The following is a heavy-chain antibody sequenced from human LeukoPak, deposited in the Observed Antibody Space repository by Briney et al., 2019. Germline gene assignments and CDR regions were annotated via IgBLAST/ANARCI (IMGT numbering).Heavy chain of an antibody. Sequence: GGSLRLSCAAYGFSVTTYWMTWVRQAPGKGLEWVANINQDGSEEHYVDAVKGRFTISRDNAKNSLFLQMNSLRAGDTAVYYCARVGNLARGVTNYFDYWGQGTLVTVSS. D-gene: IGHD3-10*01. V-gene: IGHV3-7*01. CDR2: INQDGSEE. J-gene: IGHJ4*02. CDR3: ARVGNLARGVTNYFDY. CDR1: GFSVTTYW.